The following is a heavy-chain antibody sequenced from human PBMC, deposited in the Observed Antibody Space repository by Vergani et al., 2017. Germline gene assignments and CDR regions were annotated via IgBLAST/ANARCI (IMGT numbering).Heavy chain of an antibody. J-gene: IGHJ5*02. CDR3: ARDTTASENGFDP. CDR2: IYSGGST. CDR1: GFTVSSNY. D-gene: IGHD6-25*01. V-gene: IGHV3-66*01. Sequence: EVQLVESGGGLVQPGGSLRLSCAASGFTVSSNYMSWVRQAPGKGLEWVSVIYSGGSTYYADSVKGRFTISRDNSKNTLYLQMNSLRAEDTAVYYCARDTTASENGFDPWGQGTLVTVSS.